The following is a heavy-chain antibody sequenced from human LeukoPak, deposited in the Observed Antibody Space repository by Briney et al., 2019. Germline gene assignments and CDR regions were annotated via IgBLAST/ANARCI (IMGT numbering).Heavy chain of an antibody. J-gene: IGHJ5*01. CDR1: GYTFSNYL. Sequence: ASVKVSCKASGYTFSNYLLHCVRQAPGQGLECMGVINPSSSATSYAQKFQGRVTMTRDTSTSTVYMDLSSLRSEDTAVYYCARDLGLRGVTNWFDSWGQGTLVTVSS. D-gene: IGHD3-10*01. CDR2: INPSSSAT. V-gene: IGHV1-46*01. CDR3: ARDLGLRGVTNWFDS.